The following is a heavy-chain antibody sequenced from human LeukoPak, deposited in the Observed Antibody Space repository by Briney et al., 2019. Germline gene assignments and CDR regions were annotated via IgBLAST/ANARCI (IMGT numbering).Heavy chain of an antibody. CDR3: ARDPLGGQLLQDNWFDP. D-gene: IGHD2-2*01. CDR2: IKQDGSEK. J-gene: IGHJ5*02. CDR1: GFTFSSDW. V-gene: IGHV3-7*01. Sequence: PGGSLRLSCAASGFTFSSDWMSWGRQTPGKGLEWVANIKQDGSEKYYVDSVKGRFTISRDNAKNSLYLQVNSLRAEDTAVYYCARDPLGGQLLQDNWFDPWGQGTLVTVSS.